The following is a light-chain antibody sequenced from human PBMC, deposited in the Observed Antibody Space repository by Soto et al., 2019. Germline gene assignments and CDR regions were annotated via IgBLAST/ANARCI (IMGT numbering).Light chain of an antibody. J-gene: IGKJ5*01. CDR1: QSISSW. CDR2: DAS. Sequence: DIQMTHSPSTLSASVGDRVTITFRSSQSISSWLAWYQQKPGKAPKLLIYDASSLETGVPSRFSGSGSGTEFTLTISSLQPDDFATYYCQQFNNYPPITFGQGTRLEIK. V-gene: IGKV1-5*01. CDR3: QQFNNYPPIT.